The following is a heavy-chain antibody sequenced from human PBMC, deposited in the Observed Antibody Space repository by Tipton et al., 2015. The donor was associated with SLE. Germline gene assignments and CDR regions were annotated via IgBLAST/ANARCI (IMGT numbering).Heavy chain of an antibody. CDR2: IYSGGST. J-gene: IGHJ4*02. CDR3: ARAEGSGSYYDFDY. V-gene: IGHV3-53*01. D-gene: IGHD3-10*01. CDR1: GFTVSSNY. Sequence: SLRLSCAASGFTVSSNYMSWVRQAPGKGLEWVSVIYSGGSTYYADSVKGRFTISRDNSKNTLYLQINSLRAEDTAVYYCARAEGSGSYYDFDYWGQGTLVTVSS.